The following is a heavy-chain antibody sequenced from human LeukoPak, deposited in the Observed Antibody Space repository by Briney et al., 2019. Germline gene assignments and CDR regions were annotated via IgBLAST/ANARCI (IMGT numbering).Heavy chain of an antibody. CDR3: ASLLYPFLFDY. CDR2: IYYSGST. Sequence: SETLSLTCTVSGGSISSSSYYWGWIRQPPGKGLEWIGSIYYSGSTYYNPSLKSRVTISVDTSKNQFSLKLSSVTAADTAVYYCASLLYPFLFDYWGQGTLVTVSS. D-gene: IGHD2-21*01. V-gene: IGHV4-39*01. CDR1: GGSISSSSYY. J-gene: IGHJ4*02.